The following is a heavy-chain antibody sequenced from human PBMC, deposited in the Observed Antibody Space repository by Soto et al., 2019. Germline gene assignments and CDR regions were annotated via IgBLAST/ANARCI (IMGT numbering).Heavy chain of an antibody. CDR1: GFTFSNSW. CDR3: TTEECFES. J-gene: IGHJ4*02. D-gene: IGHD3-3*01. V-gene: IGHV3-15*01. Sequence: RGSLRPSCAASGFTFSNSWMSWVRQAPGKGLEWVGRIKTKSNGVTPDYAAPVKGRFTISRDDSKNTMYLKMNSLKTDDTAVYFCTTEECFESWGQGTLVTVSS. CDR2: IKTKSNGVTP.